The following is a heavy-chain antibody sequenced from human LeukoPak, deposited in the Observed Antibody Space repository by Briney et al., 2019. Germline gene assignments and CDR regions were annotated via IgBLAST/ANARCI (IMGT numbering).Heavy chain of an antibody. Sequence: SETLSLTCTVSGGSIRSSRYYWGWIRQPPGKGLEWIGSIYYSGSTYYNPSLKSRVTISVDTSKNQFSLKLSSVTAADTAVYYCARGHYDSSGYYYDYWGQGTLVTVSS. CDR2: IYYSGST. V-gene: IGHV4-39*07. J-gene: IGHJ4*02. CDR1: GGSIRSSRYY. D-gene: IGHD3-22*01. CDR3: ARGHYDSSGYYYDY.